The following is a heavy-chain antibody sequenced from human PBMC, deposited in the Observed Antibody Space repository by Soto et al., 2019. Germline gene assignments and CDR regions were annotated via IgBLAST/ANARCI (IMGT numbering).Heavy chain of an antibody. J-gene: IGHJ3*02. CDR2: ISGSGGST. CDR3: AKDREFGSGFPDAFDI. CDR1: GFTFSSYA. V-gene: IGHV3-23*01. D-gene: IGHD3-3*01. Sequence: EVQLLESGGGLVQPGGSLRLSCAASGFTFSSYAMSWVRQAPGKGLEWVSAISGSGGSTYYADSVKGRFTISRDNSKNTLYLQMNSLRAEDTAVYYCAKDREFGSGFPDAFDIWGQGTMVTVSS.